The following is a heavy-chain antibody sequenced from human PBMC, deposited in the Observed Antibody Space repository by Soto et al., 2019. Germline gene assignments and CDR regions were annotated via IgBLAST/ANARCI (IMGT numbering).Heavy chain of an antibody. J-gene: IGHJ4*02. D-gene: IGHD5-12*01. Sequence: QVQLVQSGAEVKKPGSSVKVSCKASGCTFSSYAISWVRQAPGQGLEWMGGIIPIFGTANYAQKFQGRVTMTADESTSTAYMAVSSLRSEDTAVYYGARVSGYEISRGNDYWGQGTLVTVSS. CDR1: GCTFSSYA. V-gene: IGHV1-69*01. CDR3: ARVSGYEISRGNDY. CDR2: IIPIFGTA.